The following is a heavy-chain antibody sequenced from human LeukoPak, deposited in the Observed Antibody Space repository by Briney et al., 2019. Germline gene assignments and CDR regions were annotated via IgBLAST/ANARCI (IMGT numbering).Heavy chain of an antibody. J-gene: IGHJ4*02. V-gene: IGHV3-48*01. CDR1: GLTFSTYA. D-gene: IGHD3-22*01. Sequence: GGSLRLSCEASGLTFSTYAMNWVRQAPGKGLEWVSYISTTGTIYYADFVKGRFTISRDSAKNSLYLQMNSLRAEDTALYHCARVGSGYDYWGQGTPVTVSS. CDR2: ISTTGTI. CDR3: ARVGSGYDY.